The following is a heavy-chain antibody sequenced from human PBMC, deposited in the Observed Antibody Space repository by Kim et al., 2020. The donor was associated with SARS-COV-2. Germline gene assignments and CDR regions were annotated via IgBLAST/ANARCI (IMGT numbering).Heavy chain of an antibody. V-gene: IGHV3-9*01. Sequence: GYADSVRGRFIVSRDTDKSIVYLQMNSLRTEDTALYYCTRDLVPRGADYWGQGTLVTVSS. J-gene: IGHJ4*02. D-gene: IGHD6-6*01. CDR3: TRDLVPRGADY.